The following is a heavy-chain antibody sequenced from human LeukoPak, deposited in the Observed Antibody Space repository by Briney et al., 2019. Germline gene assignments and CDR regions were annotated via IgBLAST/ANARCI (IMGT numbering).Heavy chain of an antibody. CDR3: ARYIPRGGIDY. CDR1: GGSISSYY. V-gene: IGHV4-59*01. CDR2: IHYSGST. J-gene: IGHJ4*02. D-gene: IGHD3-10*01. Sequence: SETLSLTCTVSGGSISSYYWSWIRQPPGKGLEWIGYIHYSGSTNYNPSLKSRVTISVDTSKNQFSLKLSSVTAADTAVYYCARYIPRGGIDYWGQGTLVTVSS.